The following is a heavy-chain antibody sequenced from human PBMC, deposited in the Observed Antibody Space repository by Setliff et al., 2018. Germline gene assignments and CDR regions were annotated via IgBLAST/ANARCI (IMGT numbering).Heavy chain of an antibody. CDR2: INHSGST. D-gene: IGHD3-10*01. CDR3: ARVPHIWFGELVTFDDAFDI. J-gene: IGHJ3*02. Sequence: ASETLSLTCAVYGGSFTDHFWSWIRQPPGKGLEWIGEINHSGSTNYNPSLKSRVSISVDASKNQFSLKLTSVTAADTAVYFCARVPHIWFGELVTFDDAFDIWGQGTRVTVSS. CDR1: GGSFTDHF. V-gene: IGHV4-34*01.